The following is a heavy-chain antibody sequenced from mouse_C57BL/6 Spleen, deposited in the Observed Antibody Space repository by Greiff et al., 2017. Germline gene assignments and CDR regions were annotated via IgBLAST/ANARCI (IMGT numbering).Heavy chain of an antibody. D-gene: IGHD2-4*01. V-gene: IGHV3-6*01. CDR3: AIYDYAAWFAY. CDR2: ISYDGSN. J-gene: IGHJ3*01. CDR1: GYSITSGYY. Sequence: VQLQQSGPGLVKPSQSLSLTCSVTGYSITSGYYWNWIRQFPGNKLEWMGYISYDGSNNYNPSLKNRISITRDTSKNQFFLKLNSVTTEDTATYYCAIYDYAAWFAYWGQGTLVTVSA.